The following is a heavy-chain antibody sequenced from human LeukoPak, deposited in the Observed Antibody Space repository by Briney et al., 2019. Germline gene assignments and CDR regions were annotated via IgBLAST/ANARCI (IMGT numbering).Heavy chain of an antibody. CDR2: IYPGDSDT. Sequence: KSGESLKISCKGSGYSFTNYWIGWVRQMPGKGLEWMGIIYPGDSDTRYSPSFQGQVTISADKSISTAYLQWSSLKASDTAMYYCARHRCSGGSCYQHPQGVNDYWGQGTLVTVSS. J-gene: IGHJ4*02. CDR3: ARHRCSGGSCYQHPQGVNDY. V-gene: IGHV5-51*01. D-gene: IGHD2-15*01. CDR1: GYSFTNYW.